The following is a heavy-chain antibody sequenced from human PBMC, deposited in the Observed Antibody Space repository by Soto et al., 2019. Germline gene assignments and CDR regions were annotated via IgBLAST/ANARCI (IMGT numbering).Heavy chain of an antibody. D-gene: IGHD6-13*01. CDR1: GFTFSSYA. CDR3: ARGDIAAAGTTAYIDY. V-gene: IGHV3-30-3*01. CDR2: ISYDGSNK. Sequence: PEGSLRLSCAASGFTFSSYAMHWVRQAPGKGLEWVAVISYDGSNKYYADSVKGRFTISRDNSRNTLYLQMNSLRAEDTAVYYCARGDIAAAGTTAYIDYWGQGTLVTVSS. J-gene: IGHJ4*02.